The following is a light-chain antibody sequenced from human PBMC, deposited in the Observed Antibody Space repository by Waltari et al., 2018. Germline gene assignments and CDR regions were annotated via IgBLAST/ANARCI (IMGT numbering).Light chain of an antibody. CDR1: QSVRNN. V-gene: IGKV3-15*01. J-gene: IGKJ1*01. CDR2: GAS. Sequence: EIVMTQSPATLSVSPGERATLSCRASQSVRNNLVWYQQKPGQAPRLLIYGASTRVTGIPARFSGIGSGTEFTFTISSLQSEDFAVYYCQQYNNWPPWTFGQGTKVEIK. CDR3: QQYNNWPPWT.